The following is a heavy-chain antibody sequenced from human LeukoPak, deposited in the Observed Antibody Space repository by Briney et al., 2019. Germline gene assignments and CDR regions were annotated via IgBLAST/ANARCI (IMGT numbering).Heavy chain of an antibody. CDR2: ISAYNGNT. V-gene: IGHV1-18*01. CDR1: GYTFTSYG. J-gene: IGHJ4*02. CDR3: ARASPWELLPSDFDY. Sequence: SVKVSCKASGYTFTSYGISWVRQAPGQGLEWMGWISAYNGNTNYAQKLQGRVTMTADTSTSTAYMELRSLRSDDTAVYYCARASPWELLPSDFDYWGQGTLVTVSS. D-gene: IGHD1-26*01.